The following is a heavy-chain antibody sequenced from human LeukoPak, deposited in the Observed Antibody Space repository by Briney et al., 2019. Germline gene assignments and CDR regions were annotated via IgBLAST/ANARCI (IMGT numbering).Heavy chain of an antibody. CDR1: GGSISSYY. J-gene: IGHJ4*02. V-gene: IGHV4-59*01. Sequence: PSETLSLTGTVSGGSISSYYWSWIRQPPGKGLEWIGYIYYSGSTNYNPSLKSRVTISVDTSKNQFSLKLSSVTAADTAVYYCARGSVWFGSLSYFDYWGQGTLVTVSS. CDR2: IYYSGST. D-gene: IGHD3-10*01. CDR3: ARGSVWFGSLSYFDY.